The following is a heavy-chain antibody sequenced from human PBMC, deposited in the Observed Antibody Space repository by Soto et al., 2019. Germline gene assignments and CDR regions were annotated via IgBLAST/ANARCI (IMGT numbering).Heavy chain of an antibody. CDR3: ARRPYNSGWYGYYKYGMDV. CDR1: GFTFGSYA. Sequence: GAPLTLSCAASGFTFGSYATSWFRHAPAKRLDWVSTISGGGSTTYYADSVKGRFTISRDKSINTAYLQWSSLKASDTAMYYCARRPYNSGWYGYYKYGMDVWGQGTTVTVSS. V-gene: IGHV3-23*01. D-gene: IGHD6-19*01. J-gene: IGHJ6*02. CDR2: ISGGGSTT.